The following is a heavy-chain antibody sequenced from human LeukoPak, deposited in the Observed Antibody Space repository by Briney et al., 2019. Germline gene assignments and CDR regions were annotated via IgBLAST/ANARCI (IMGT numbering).Heavy chain of an antibody. V-gene: IGHV4-38-2*02. J-gene: IGHJ1*01. Sequence: SETLSLTCTVSGYSISSGYYWGWIRQPPGKGLEWIGSIYHSGNTHYNPSLKSRVTISVDTSKNQFSLKLSSVTAADTAVYFCARETYYYDSSGNWGQGTLVTVSS. CDR3: ARETYYYDSSGN. D-gene: IGHD3-22*01. CDR2: IYHSGNT. CDR1: GYSISSGYY.